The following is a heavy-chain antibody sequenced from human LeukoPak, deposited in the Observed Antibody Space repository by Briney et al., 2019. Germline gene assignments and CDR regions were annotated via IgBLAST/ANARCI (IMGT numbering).Heavy chain of an antibody. D-gene: IGHD2-8*01. CDR1: GGSISSGSYY. CDR3: ARAGPYRPMVV. CDR2: IYTSGST. J-gene: IGHJ6*04. V-gene: IGHV4-61*02. Sequence: PSETLSLTCTVSGGSISSGSYYWSWIRQPAGKGLEWIGRIYTSGSTNYNPSLKSRVTISVDTSKNQFSLKLSSVTAADTAVYYCARAGPYRPMVVWGKGTTVTVSS.